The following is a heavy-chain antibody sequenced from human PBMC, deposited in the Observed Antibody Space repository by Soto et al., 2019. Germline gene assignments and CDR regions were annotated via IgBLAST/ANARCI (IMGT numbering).Heavy chain of an antibody. CDR1: GFTCVVYA. CDR3: ANVYPSALPAFEI. J-gene: IGHJ3*02. V-gene: IGHV3-9*01. CDR2: ISWNSGSI. Sequence: PGGSLRLSCAASGFTCVVYAMHWVRQAPGKGLEWVSGISWNSGSIGYADSVKGRFTISRDNAKNSLYLQMNSLRAEDTALYHSANVYPSALPAFEIWRQGTMDPGS.